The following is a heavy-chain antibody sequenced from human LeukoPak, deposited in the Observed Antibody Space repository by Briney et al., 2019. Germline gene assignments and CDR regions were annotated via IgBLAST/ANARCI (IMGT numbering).Heavy chain of an antibody. CDR1: GYTFTSYG. CDR2: ISAYNGHA. CDR3: ARNQLPYYYMDV. J-gene: IGHJ6*03. V-gene: IGHV1-18*01. D-gene: IGHD2-2*01. Sequence: ASVKDSCKASGYTFTSYGISWVRQAPGQGLEWMGWISAYNGHANYAQKLQGRVTMTTDTSTSTAYMELRSLRSDDTAVYYCARNQLPYYYMDVWGKGTTVTVSS.